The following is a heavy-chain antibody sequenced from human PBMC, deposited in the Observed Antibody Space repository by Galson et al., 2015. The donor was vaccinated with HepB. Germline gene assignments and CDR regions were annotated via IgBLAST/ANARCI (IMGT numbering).Heavy chain of an antibody. CDR2: IRSKANSYAT. CDR1: GFTFSGSA. D-gene: IGHD3-10*01. CDR3: TRSITMVQGVIYYYYYMDV. V-gene: IGHV3-73*01. J-gene: IGHJ6*03. Sequence: SLRLSCAASGFTFSGSAMHWVRQASGKGLEWVGRIRSKANSYATAYAASVKGRFTISRDDSKNTAYLQMNSLKTEDTAVYYCTRSITMVQGVIYYYYYMDVWGKGTRSPSP.